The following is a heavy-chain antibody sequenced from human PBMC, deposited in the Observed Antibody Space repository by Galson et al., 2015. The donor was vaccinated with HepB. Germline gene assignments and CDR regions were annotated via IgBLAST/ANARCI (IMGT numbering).Heavy chain of an antibody. CDR1: GFTFSGYG. CDR3: ARAGPRIAAAGLAY. D-gene: IGHD6-13*01. CDR2: IRYDGSNK. J-gene: IGHJ4*02. V-gene: IGHV3-30*02. Sequence: SLRLSCAASGFTFSGYGIHWVRQAPGKGLEWVAFIRYDGSNKYYADSVRGRFTTSRDNSKNTLYLQMNSLRAEDTAVYYCARAGPRIAAAGLAYWGQGTLVTVSS.